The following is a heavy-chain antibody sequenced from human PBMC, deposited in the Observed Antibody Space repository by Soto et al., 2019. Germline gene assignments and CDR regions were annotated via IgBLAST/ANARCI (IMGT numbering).Heavy chain of an antibody. J-gene: IGHJ6*02. CDR2: IYYSGST. CDR1: GGSISSSSYY. V-gene: IGHV4-39*01. Sequence: SETLSLTCTVSGGSISSSSYYWGWIRQPPGKGLEWIGSIYYSGSTYYNPSLKSRVTISVDTSKNQFSLKLSSVTAADTAVYYCARLVKYQLLLDYYGMDVWGQGTTVTVSS. D-gene: IGHD2-2*01. CDR3: ARLVKYQLLLDYYGMDV.